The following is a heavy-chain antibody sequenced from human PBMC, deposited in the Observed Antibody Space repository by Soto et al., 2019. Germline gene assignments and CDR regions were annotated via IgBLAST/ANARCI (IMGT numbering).Heavy chain of an antibody. CDR2: ISWNSGSI. V-gene: IGHV3-9*01. D-gene: IGHD2-15*01. CDR3: AKDIEVVVAATFAFDI. Sequence: GGSLRLSCAASGFTFDDYAMHRVRQAPGKGLEWVSGISWNSGSIGYADSVRGRFTISRDNAKNSLYLQMNSLRAEDTALYYCAKDIEVVVAATFAFDIWGQGTMVTVSS. J-gene: IGHJ3*02. CDR1: GFTFDDYA.